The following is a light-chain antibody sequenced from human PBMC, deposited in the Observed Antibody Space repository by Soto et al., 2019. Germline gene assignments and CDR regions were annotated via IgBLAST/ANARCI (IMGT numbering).Light chain of an antibody. CDR3: TSYTSISTWV. CDR2: DVS. Sequence: QSALTQPASVSGSPGQSISISCTGTSSDVGGYNSVSWYQQHPGKAPKLMIYDVSNRPSGVSNRFSGSKSGNTASLTISGLQAEDEADYHCTSYTSISTWVFGGGTKVTVL. CDR1: SSDVGGYNS. J-gene: IGLJ3*02. V-gene: IGLV2-14*01.